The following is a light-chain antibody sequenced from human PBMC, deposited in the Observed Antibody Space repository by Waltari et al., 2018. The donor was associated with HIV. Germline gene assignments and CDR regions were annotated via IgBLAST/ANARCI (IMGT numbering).Light chain of an antibody. CDR1: SSDVGSYKL. V-gene: IGLV2-23*02. CDR3: CSYAGTSTFVV. Sequence: QSALTQPASVSGSPGQSITISCTGTSSDVGSYKLVSWYQQHPGKAPKLMIYEVSKRPSGVSNRFSGSKAGNTASLTIAGLQAEDETYYYCCSYAGTSTFVVFGGGTKLTVL. J-gene: IGLJ2*01. CDR2: EVS.